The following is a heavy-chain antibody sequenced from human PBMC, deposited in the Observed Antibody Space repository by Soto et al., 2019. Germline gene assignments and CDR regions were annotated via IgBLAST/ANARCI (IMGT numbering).Heavy chain of an antibody. CDR3: VRDYLLTGFDT. Sequence: LSLTCTVSNGSISTYYWTWVRQPPGKGLEWIGYVYYSGTTNYNPSLKSRVGMSIDTSKNQFSLELKSVTAADTATYYCVRDYLLTGFDTWGQGTLVTVSS. CDR2: VYYSGTT. CDR1: NGSISTYY. V-gene: IGHV4-59*01. D-gene: IGHD3-9*01. J-gene: IGHJ5*02.